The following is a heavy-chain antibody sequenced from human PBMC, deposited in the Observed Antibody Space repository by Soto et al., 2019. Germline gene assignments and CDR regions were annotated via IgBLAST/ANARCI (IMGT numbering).Heavy chain of an antibody. CDR1: GFTFSSYG. Sequence: GGSLRLSCAASGFTFSSYGMHWVRQAPGKGLEWVAVIWYDGSNKYYADSVKGRFTISRDNSKNTLYLQMNSLRAEDTAVYYCARGYGGNSGYFDDWGQGTLVTVSS. CDR3: ARGYGGNSGYFDD. D-gene: IGHD2-21*02. J-gene: IGHJ4*02. CDR2: IWYDGSNK. V-gene: IGHV3-33*01.